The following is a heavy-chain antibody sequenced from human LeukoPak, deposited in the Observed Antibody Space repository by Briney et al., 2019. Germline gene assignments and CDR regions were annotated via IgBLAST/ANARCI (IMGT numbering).Heavy chain of an antibody. V-gene: IGHV3-33*01. J-gene: IGHJ4*02. D-gene: IGHD2-8*02. Sequence: GTSLRLSCAASGFAFSTYVMHWVRQAPGKGLEWVAIIWFDGSKDYHADSVKGRFTISRDNSRNTLFLQMDSLRVEDTAPYYCARDVTGSLDYWGQGTLVTVSS. CDR2: IWFDGSKD. CDR3: ARDVTGSLDY. CDR1: GFAFSTYV.